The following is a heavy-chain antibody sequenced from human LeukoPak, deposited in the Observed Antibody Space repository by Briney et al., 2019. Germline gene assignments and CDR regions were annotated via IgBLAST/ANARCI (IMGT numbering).Heavy chain of an antibody. J-gene: IGHJ4*02. CDR3: ATLDKYYGSGSYYNAPLDY. Sequence: GALRLSCAASGFTFSSYAMSWVRQAPGKGLEWVSAISGSGGSTYYADSVKGRFTISRDNSKNTLYLQMNSLRAEDTAVYYCATLDKYYGSGSYYNAPLDYWGQGTLVTVSS. CDR1: GFTFSSYA. CDR2: ISGSGGST. D-gene: IGHD3-10*01. V-gene: IGHV3-23*01.